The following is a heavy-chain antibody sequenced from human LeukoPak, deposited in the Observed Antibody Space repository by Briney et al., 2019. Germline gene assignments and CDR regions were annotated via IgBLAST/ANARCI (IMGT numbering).Heavy chain of an antibody. D-gene: IGHD4/OR15-4a*01. CDR2: ISGSGDDT. CDR1: GFPFSSYA. Sequence: GGSLRLSCVVSGFPFSSYAMSWVRQAPGKGLEWVSGISGSGDDTYYAASVKGRFIVSRDTSKNTLYLQMTSLRAEDTAVYYCAKDPLTTLMVSPTFDYWGQGTLVTVSS. J-gene: IGHJ4*02. CDR3: AKDPLTTLMVSPTFDY. V-gene: IGHV3-23*01.